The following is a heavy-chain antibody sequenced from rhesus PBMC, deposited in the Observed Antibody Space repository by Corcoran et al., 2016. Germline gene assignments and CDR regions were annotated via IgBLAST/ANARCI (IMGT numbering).Heavy chain of an antibody. D-gene: IGHD6-43*01. CDR3: ARVRGGSSSYFP. CDR2: IYWNDSK. J-gene: IGHJ4*01. V-gene: IGHV2-95*01. Sequence: QVTLKESGPALVKPTQTLTLTCTFSGSSIRTTGTGVGWIRQPPGKALEWLASIYWNDSKYYSTSLKSRLTISKDTSKNQVVLTMTNMDPVDTATYYCARVRGGSSSYFPWGQGVLVTVSS. CDR1: GSSIRTTGTG.